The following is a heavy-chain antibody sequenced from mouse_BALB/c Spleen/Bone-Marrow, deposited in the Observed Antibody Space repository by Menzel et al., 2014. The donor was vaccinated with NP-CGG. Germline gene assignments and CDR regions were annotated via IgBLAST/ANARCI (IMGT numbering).Heavy chain of an antibody. J-gene: IGHJ2*01. V-gene: IGHV14-3*02. D-gene: IGHD1-1*01. CDR3: ARYYYGSSYFDY. CDR1: GFNIKDTY. CDR2: IDPANGNT. Sequence: EVQGVEPGAELVKPGASVKLSCTASGFNIKDTYMHWVKQRPEQGLEWIGRIDPANGNTKYDPKFQGKATITADTSSNTAYLQLSSLTSEDTAVYYCARYYYGSSYFDYWGQGTTLTVSS.